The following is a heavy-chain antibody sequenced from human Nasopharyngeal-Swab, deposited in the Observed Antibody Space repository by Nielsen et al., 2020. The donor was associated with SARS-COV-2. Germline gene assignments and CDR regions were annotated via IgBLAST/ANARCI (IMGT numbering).Heavy chain of an antibody. CDR2: ISSSSSTI. J-gene: IGHJ4*02. CDR3: ASPTYGDYTDPFDY. Sequence: GGSLRLSCAASGFTFSSYSMNWVRQAPGKGLEWVSYISSSSSTIYYADSVKGRFTISRDNAKNSLYLQMNSLRAEDTAVYYCASPTYGDYTDPFDYWGQGTLVTVSS. V-gene: IGHV3-48*01. CDR1: GFTFSSYS. D-gene: IGHD4-17*01.